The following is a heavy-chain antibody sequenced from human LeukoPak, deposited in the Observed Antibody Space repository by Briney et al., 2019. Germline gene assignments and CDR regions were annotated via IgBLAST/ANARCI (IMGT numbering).Heavy chain of an antibody. CDR2: INHSGST. CDR3: ARFTTMVADY. Sequence: PSETLSLTCAVYGGSFSGYYWSWIRQPPGKGLEWIGEINHSGSTNYNPSLKSRVTISVDTSKNQFSLKLSSVTAADTAVYYCARFTTMVADYWGQGTLVTVSS. J-gene: IGHJ4*02. D-gene: IGHD3-10*01. CDR1: GGSFSGYY. V-gene: IGHV4-34*01.